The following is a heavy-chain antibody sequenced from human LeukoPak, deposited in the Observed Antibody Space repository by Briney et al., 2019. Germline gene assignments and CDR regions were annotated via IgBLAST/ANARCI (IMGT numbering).Heavy chain of an antibody. D-gene: IGHD2-8*01. CDR1: GYIFSSYW. CDR2: IYPGDSDI. V-gene: IGHV5-51*01. CDR3: ARRSRMVFFDY. Sequence: GESLKISCKGSGYIFSSYWIGWVRQMPGKGLEWVGIIYPGDSDIRYSPSFQGQVTISADKSIDTAYLQWSSLKASDTAIYYCARRSRMVFFDYWGQGTLVTVSS. J-gene: IGHJ4*02.